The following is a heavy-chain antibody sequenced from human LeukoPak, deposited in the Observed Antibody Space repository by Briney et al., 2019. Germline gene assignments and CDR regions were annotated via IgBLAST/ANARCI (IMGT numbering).Heavy chain of an antibody. CDR2: VRGSGSDT. J-gene: IGHJ4*02. CDR1: GFTFSTYA. Sequence: GGSLRLSCAASGFTFSTYAMSWVRQAPGKGLEWVSAVRGSGSDTYYADSVKGRFTISRDNSKNTLHLQMNSLRAEDTAINYCAKTSRVNSAYDSPFDYWGQGTLVTVSS. V-gene: IGHV3-23*01. D-gene: IGHD5-12*01. CDR3: AKTSRVNSAYDSPFDY.